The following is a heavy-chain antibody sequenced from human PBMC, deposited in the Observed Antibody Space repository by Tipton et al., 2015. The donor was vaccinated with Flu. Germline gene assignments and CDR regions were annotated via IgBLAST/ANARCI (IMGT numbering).Heavy chain of an antibody. J-gene: IGHJ3*02. Sequence: TLSLTCTVSGGSMTTHYWIWVRQPAGKGLEWIGRIYTSGNTIYNPSLKSRVTMSIDTSKNQFSLNLNSVTAADTAKYYCAREDVLPGYRGVDIWGQGTMVTVSS. CDR2: IYTSGNT. CDR1: GGSMTTHY. V-gene: IGHV4-4*07. D-gene: IGHD3-9*01. CDR3: AREDVLPGYRGVDI.